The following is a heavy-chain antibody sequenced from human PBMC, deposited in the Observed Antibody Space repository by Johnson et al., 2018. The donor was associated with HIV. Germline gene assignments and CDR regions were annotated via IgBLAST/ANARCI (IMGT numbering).Heavy chain of an antibody. CDR3: AKEGSSSPWAFDI. D-gene: IGHD2-15*01. CDR2: MNAGDT. J-gene: IGHJ3*02. Sequence: MQLVESGGGLVQPGGSLRLSCAASGFTFINYWMHWVRQAPGKGLVWVSRMNAGDTYYSGSVKGRFTISRENAKNSLYLQMNNLRPEDTALYYCAKEGSSSPWAFDIWGQGTMVTVSS. V-gene: IGHV3-13*01. CDR1: GFTFINYW.